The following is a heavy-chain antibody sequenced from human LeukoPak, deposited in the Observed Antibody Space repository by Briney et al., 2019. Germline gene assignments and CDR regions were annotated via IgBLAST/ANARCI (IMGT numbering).Heavy chain of an antibody. D-gene: IGHD3-16*01. J-gene: IGHJ4*02. CDR3: ARAPGMMNGIFDY. CDR2: IIPIFGTA. Sequence: GPSVKVSCRASGGTLSSYAISWARQAPGQGLEGMGGIIPIFGTANYEQKFQGRVTITADESTSTAYMELSNLRSENTAGYYCARAPGMMNGIFDYWGQGTLVTVSS. CDR1: GGTLSSYA. V-gene: IGHV1-69*01.